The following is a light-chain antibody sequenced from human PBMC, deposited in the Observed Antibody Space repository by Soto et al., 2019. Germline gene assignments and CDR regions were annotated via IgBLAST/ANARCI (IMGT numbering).Light chain of an antibody. CDR2: VVS. Sequence: QSALTQPASVSGSPGQSITISCTGTSSDIGGYNYVSWYQQYPGKAPKVMIYVVSSRPSGVSNRFSGAKSGNTASLTISGLQAEDEADYYCSSYTSSTTVVFGGGTKLTVL. CDR3: SSYTSSTTVV. V-gene: IGLV2-14*01. CDR1: SSDIGGYNY. J-gene: IGLJ3*02.